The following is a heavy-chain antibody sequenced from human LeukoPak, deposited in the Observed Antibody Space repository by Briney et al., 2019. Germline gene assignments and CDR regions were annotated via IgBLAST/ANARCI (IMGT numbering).Heavy chain of an antibody. V-gene: IGHV5-51*01. CDR3: ARHARTPIAVAGTTWFDP. CDR2: IYPGDSDT. D-gene: IGHD6-19*01. CDR1: GYRFTSYW. J-gene: IGHJ5*02. Sequence: GESLKISCKGSGYRFTSYWIGWVRQMPGKGLEWMGIIYPGDSDTRYSPSFQGQVTISADKSISTAYLQWSSLKASDTAMYYCARHARTPIAVAGTTWFDPWGQGTLVTVSS.